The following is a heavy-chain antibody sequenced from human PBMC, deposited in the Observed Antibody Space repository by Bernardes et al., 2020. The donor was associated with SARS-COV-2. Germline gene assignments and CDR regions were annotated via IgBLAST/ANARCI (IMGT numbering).Heavy chain of an antibody. CDR2: ISRTGQTS. CDR3: AKSLGGDRSVIAAKYQYGMDV. V-gene: IGHV3-23*01. CDR1: RFDFGTYD. J-gene: IGHJ6*02. D-gene: IGHD5-18*01. Sequence: GGSLRLSCAASRFDFGTYDMAWVRQAPGKGLQWLARISRTGQTSFYAASVMGRFTISRHNAENSLGLHMSSLRVDDTAVYYCAKSLGGDRSVIAAKYQYGMDVWGQGTTVTVSS.